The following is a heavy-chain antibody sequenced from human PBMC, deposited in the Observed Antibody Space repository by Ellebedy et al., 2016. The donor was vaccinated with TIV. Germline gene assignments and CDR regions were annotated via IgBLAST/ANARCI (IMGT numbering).Heavy chain of an antibody. D-gene: IGHD6-6*01. V-gene: IGHV4-34*01. CDR3: ARRQLVLGY. CDR2: INHSGST. CDR1: GGSFSGYY. J-gene: IGHJ4*02. Sequence: SETLSLTXAVYGGSFSGYYWSWIRQSPGKGLEWIGEINHSGSTNYNPSLKSRVIISVDTSKNQFSLKLSSVTAADTAVYYCARRQLVLGYWGQGTLVTVSS.